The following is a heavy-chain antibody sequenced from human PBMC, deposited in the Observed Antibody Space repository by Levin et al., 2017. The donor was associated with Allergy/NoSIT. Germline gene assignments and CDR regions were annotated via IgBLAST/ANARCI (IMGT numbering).Heavy chain of an antibody. V-gene: IGHV1-69*04. J-gene: IGHJ6*02. CDR1: GGTFSSYT. D-gene: IGHD3-10*01. CDR2: IIPILGIA. CDR3: ARDFGESWAEVGNPPSWLDYYGMDV. Sequence: VASVKVSCKASGGTFSSYTISWVRQAPGQGLEWMGRIIPILGIANYAQKFQGRVTITADKSTSTAYMELSSLRSEDTAVYYCARDFGESWAEVGNPPSWLDYYGMDVWGQGTTVTVSS.